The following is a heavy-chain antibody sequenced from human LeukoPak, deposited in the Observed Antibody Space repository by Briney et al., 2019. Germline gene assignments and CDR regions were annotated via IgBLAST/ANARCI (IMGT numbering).Heavy chain of an antibody. Sequence: PGRSLRLSCAASGFTFSSYGMHWVRQAPGKGLEWVAVIWYDGSNKYYADSVKGRFTISRDNSKNTLYLQMDSLRAEDTAVYYCVRDMSTADLDHWGLGTLVTVFS. CDR1: GFTFSSYG. CDR3: VRDMSTADLDH. D-gene: IGHD5/OR15-5a*01. V-gene: IGHV3-33*01. CDR2: IWYDGSNK. J-gene: IGHJ4*02.